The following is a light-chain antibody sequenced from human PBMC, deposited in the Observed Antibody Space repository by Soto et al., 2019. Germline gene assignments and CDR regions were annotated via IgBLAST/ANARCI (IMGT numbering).Light chain of an antibody. CDR2: AAS. Sequence: DIQMTQSPSSLSASVGDRVTITCRASQSISSYLNWYQQKPEKAPKLLIYAASSLQSGVPSRFSGSGSGTDFTLTISSLQPEDFATYYCQQSYSTPQNTFGQGTKLEIK. CDR3: QQSYSTPQNT. V-gene: IGKV1-39*01. J-gene: IGKJ2*01. CDR1: QSISSY.